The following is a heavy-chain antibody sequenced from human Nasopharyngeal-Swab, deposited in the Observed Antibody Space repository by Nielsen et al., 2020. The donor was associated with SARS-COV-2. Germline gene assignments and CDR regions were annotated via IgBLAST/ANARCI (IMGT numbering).Heavy chain of an antibody. CDR1: GFTFSDYY. Sequence: GSLRLSCAASGFTFSDYYMSWIRQAPGKGLEWVSYISSSSSYTNYADSVKGRFTISRDNAKNSLYLQMNSLRAEDTAVYYCARVRGYSYAFDYWGQGTLVTVSS. D-gene: IGHD5-18*01. CDR2: ISSSSSYT. CDR3: ARVRGYSYAFDY. V-gene: IGHV3-11*06. J-gene: IGHJ4*02.